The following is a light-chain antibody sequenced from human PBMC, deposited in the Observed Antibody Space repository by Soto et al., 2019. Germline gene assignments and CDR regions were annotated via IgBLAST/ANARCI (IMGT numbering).Light chain of an antibody. Sequence: EIVLTQSPGTLSWSPGDGATLSCRASQSVSSGYLAWYQQKPGQAPRLLIYGASRRATGIPDRFSGSGSGTDFTFSISRLEPEDFAVYWCQHYGNSPTFGQGTKVQIK. CDR3: QHYGNSPT. V-gene: IGKV3-20*01. CDR1: QSVSSGY. J-gene: IGKJ1*01. CDR2: GAS.